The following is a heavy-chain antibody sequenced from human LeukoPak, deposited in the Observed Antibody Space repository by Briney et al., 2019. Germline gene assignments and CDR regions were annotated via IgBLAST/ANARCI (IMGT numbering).Heavy chain of an antibody. J-gene: IGHJ3*01. CDR3: AKDIRWELLHAFDL. D-gene: IGHD1-26*01. CDR1: GFTFDDYA. CDR2: ISWNSGSI. V-gene: IGHV3-9*01. Sequence: GRSLRLSCAASGFTFDDYAMHWVRQAPGKGLEWVSGISWNSGSIGYADSVKGRFTISRDNAKNSLYLQMNSLRAEDRALYYCAKDIRWELLHAFDLGGQGTMVTVSS.